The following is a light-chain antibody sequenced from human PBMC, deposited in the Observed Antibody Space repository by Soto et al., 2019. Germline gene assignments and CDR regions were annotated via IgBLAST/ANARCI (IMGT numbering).Light chain of an antibody. Sequence: QSVLTQPPSASGTPEQRVTISCSGSSSNIGSNTVNWYQQLPGTAPKLLIYSSDQRPSGVPDRFSGSKSGTSASLAISGLQSEDEADYYCAAWDDSLNVVVFGGGTKLTVL. CDR3: AAWDDSLNVVV. J-gene: IGLJ2*01. CDR1: SSNIGSNT. V-gene: IGLV1-44*01. CDR2: SSD.